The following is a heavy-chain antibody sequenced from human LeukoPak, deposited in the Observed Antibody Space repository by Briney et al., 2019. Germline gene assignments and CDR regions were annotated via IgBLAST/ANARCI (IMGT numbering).Heavy chain of an antibody. J-gene: IGHJ5*02. CDR3: ATGYDFGFDP. CDR1: RFTVSSNY. Sequence: PGGSLRLSCAASRFTVSSNYMSWVCQAPGKGLEWVSIIYSGGTIHYADSVKGRFTISRDNTKNTLYLQMNSLRAEDTAVYYCATGYDFGFDPWGQGTLVTVSS. V-gene: IGHV3-53*01. CDR2: IYSGGTI. D-gene: IGHD5-12*01.